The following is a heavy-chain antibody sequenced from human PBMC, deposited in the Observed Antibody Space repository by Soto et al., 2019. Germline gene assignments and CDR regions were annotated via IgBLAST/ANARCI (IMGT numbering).Heavy chain of an antibody. CDR3: ARISVQLERPTPAGWFDP. V-gene: IGHV1-69*01. CDR1: GGTFSSYA. D-gene: IGHD1-1*01. Sequence: QVQLVQSGAEVKKPGSSVKVSCKASGGTFSSYAISWVRQAPGQGLEWMGGIIPIFGTANYAQKFQGRVTITADESTSTAYMELSSLRSEYTVVYYCARISVQLERPTPAGWFDPWGQGTLVTVSS. CDR2: IIPIFGTA. J-gene: IGHJ5*02.